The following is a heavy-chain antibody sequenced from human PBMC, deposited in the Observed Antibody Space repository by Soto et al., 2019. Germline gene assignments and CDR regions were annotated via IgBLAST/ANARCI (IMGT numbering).Heavy chain of an antibody. Sequence: GASVKVSCKASGYTFTSYAMHWVRQARGHRLQWIGWIDVGSANANYAQMLQERVTISRDMSTSTAYMELSSLRPEDTAVYYCARDIIMVRGIVASWFDPWGQGTLVTVSS. CDR2: IDVGSANA. CDR3: ARDIIMVRGIVASWFDP. V-gene: IGHV1-58*02. J-gene: IGHJ5*02. CDR1: GYTFTSYA. D-gene: IGHD3-10*01.